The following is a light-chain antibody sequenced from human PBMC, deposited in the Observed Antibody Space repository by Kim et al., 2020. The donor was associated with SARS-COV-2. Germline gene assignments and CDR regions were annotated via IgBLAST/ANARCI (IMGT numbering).Light chain of an antibody. CDR2: DAS. CDR1: ETVAHK. V-gene: IGKV3-15*01. J-gene: IGKJ1*01. CDR3: KQYGQWPPWT. Sequence: SPGDTVTRSCRASETVAHKLAWYQQKPGQAPRLLIYDASTRATDIPARFSGTGSETDFTLTISSLQAEDFAIYYCKQYGQWPPWTFGQGTKVDIK.